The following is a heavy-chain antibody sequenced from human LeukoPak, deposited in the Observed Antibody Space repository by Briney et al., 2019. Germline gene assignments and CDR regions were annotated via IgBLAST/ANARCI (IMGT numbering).Heavy chain of an antibody. CDR1: GFTFSDFP. V-gene: IGHV3-23*01. CDR3: ATYRQIQVPFEF. Sequence: PGGSLRLSCAVSGFTFSDFPMIWVRQAPGKGLEWVSSIFPSSDEIHYADSVKGRFTISRDNSRSTLSLQMDSLRAEDTATYYCATYRQIQVPFEFWGQGTLVTVSS. D-gene: IGHD5-18*01. J-gene: IGHJ4*02. CDR2: IFPSSDEI.